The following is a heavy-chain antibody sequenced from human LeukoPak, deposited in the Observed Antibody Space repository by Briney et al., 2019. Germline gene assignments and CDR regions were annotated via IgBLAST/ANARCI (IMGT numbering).Heavy chain of an antibody. Sequence: GGSLRLSCAASGITFSSYWMHWVRQDPGRGLLWVSRINTQGTYTNYADSVKGRFTISRDNAKNTLYLQMSSPRADDTAVYYCVIDLGDYNDFWGQGTLVSVSS. CDR3: VIDLGDYNDF. CDR2: INTQGTYT. CDR1: GITFSSYW. V-gene: IGHV3-74*01. D-gene: IGHD2-15*01. J-gene: IGHJ4*02.